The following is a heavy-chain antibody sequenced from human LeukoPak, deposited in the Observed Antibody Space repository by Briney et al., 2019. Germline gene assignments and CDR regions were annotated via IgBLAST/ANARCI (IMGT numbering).Heavy chain of an antibody. D-gene: IGHD1-26*01. CDR2: IFGDGETT. CDR3: AQDWWGSYLS. CDR1: GFTFASYA. Sequence: HRGESLKISCTASGFTFASYAMHWVRQAPGKGLEYVSLIFGDGETTHYADSVKGRFTISRDNSKNSLYLQMNNLRSDDTAFYYCAQDWWGSYLSWGRGTLVTVSS. V-gene: IGHV3-43*02. J-gene: IGHJ4*02.